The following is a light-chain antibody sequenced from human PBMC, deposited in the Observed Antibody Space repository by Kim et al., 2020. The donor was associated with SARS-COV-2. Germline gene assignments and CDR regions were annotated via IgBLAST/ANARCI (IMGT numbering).Light chain of an antibody. CDR2: WSS. J-gene: IGKJ4*01. V-gene: IGKV4-1*01. CDR1: QSVLYSSNNRNY. CDR3: QQYYSTPLT. Sequence: ATINCRSSQSVLYSSNNRNYLAWYQQKPGQPPKLLIYWSSTRQSGVPDRFSGIGSETDFTLTISSLQAEDVAVYFCQQYYSTPLTFGGGTKVDIK.